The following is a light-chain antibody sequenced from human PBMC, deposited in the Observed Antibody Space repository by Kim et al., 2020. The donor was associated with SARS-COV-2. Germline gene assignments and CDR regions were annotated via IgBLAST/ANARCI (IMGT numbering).Light chain of an antibody. Sequence: DIQMTQSPSLLSASVGGKVTITCRASLDIRTYLNWYRQKPGKAPEVLISAASTLQSGVPSRFSGSGSGRNFSLTISSLQPEDFVTYYCQQSFSTPYTFGRGTKVVIK. V-gene: IGKV1-39*01. J-gene: IGKJ2*01. CDR2: AAS. CDR1: LDIRTY. CDR3: QQSFSTPYT.